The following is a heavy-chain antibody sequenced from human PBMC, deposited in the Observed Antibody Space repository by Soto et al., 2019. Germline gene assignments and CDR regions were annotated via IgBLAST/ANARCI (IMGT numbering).Heavy chain of an antibody. D-gene: IGHD1-26*01. CDR3: ARDTRIVGATTIHLLGY. V-gene: IGHV3-66*01. CDR2: IYSGGST. Sequence: EVQLVESGGGLVQPGGSLRLSCAASGFTVSSNYMSWVRQAPGKGLEWVSVIYSGGSTYYADSVKGRFTISRDNSKNTLYLQMNSLRAEDTAVYYGARDTRIVGATTIHLLGYWGQGTLVTVSS. J-gene: IGHJ4*02. CDR1: GFTVSSNY.